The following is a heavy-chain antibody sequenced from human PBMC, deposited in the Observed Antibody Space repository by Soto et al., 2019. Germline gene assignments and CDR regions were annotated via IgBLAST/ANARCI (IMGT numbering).Heavy chain of an antibody. J-gene: IGHJ5*02. V-gene: IGHV4-31*02. D-gene: IGHD2-2*01. CDR1: GGTISSSGYC. Sequence: SETLSLTCTVSGGTISSSGYCWSWHRQHPGKDLEWIEYIYYEGSTYDNPSLKSRVTISVDTSKKQFYLKLSSVTAADMAVYYCAREVVVVPAVQFDPWGQGTMVTVSS. CDR2: IYYEGST. CDR3: AREVVVVPAVQFDP.